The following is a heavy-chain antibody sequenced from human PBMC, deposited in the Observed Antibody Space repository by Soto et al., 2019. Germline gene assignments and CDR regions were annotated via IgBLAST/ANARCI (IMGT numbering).Heavy chain of an antibody. Sequence: PWGSLRLSCAASGFTFSSYGMHWVRQAPGKGLEWVAVISYDGSNKYYADSVKGRFTISRDNSKNTLYLQMNSLRAEDTAVYYCAKNAPYYDSSGYTLDYWGQGTLVTVSS. CDR1: GFTFSSYG. J-gene: IGHJ4*02. D-gene: IGHD3-22*01. V-gene: IGHV3-30*18. CDR2: ISYDGSNK. CDR3: AKNAPYYDSSGYTLDY.